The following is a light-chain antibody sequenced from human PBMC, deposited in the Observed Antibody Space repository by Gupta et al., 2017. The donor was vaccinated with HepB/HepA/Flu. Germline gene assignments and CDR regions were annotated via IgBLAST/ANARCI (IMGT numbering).Light chain of an antibody. CDR3: CSYAGSYIWV. CDR2: DVS. CDR1: SSDVGAYKY. J-gene: IGLJ3*02. V-gene: IGLV2-11*01. Sequence: GTSSDVGAYKYVSWYQQHPGKAPKLMIYDVSKRPSGVPDLFSGSKSGNTASLTISGLQAEDEADYYCCSYAGSYIWVFGGGTKLTVL.